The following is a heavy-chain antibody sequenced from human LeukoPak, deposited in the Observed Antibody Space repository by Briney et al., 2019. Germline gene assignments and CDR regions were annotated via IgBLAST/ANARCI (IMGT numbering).Heavy chain of an antibody. J-gene: IGHJ4*02. D-gene: IGHD4-17*01. CDR3: ARGGDYGDSYYFDY. CDR2: IYYSGST. CDR1: GGSISSYY. Sequence: KPSETLSLTCTVSGGSISSYYWSWLRQPPGKGLEWIGYIYYSGSTNYNPSLKSRVTISVDTSKNQFSLKLSSVTAADTAVYYCARGGDYGDSYYFDYWGQGTLVTVSS. V-gene: IGHV4-59*08.